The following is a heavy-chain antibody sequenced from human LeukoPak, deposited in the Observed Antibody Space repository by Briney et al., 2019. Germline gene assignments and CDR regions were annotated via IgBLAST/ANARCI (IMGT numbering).Heavy chain of an antibody. CDR2: IYYSGST. J-gene: IGHJ4*02. CDR3: ARLYYGSGSHHFDY. V-gene: IGHV4-31*03. Sequence: SQTLSLTCTVSGGSISSGGYYWSWIRQHPGKGLEWIGYIYYSGSTYYNPSLKSRVTISVDTSKNQFSLKLSSVTAADTAVYYCARLYYGSGSHHFDYWGQGTLVTVSS. D-gene: IGHD3-10*01. CDR1: GGSISSGGYY.